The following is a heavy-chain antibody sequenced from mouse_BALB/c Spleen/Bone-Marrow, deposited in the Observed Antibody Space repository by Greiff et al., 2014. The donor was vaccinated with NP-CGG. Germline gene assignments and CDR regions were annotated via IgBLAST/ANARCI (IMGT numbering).Heavy chain of an antibody. CDR3: ARRRYCYGAMDY. J-gene: IGHJ4*01. D-gene: IGHD1-1*01. CDR2: ISYSGST. Sequence: EVKLEESGPGLVKPSQSLSLTCTVTGYSITSDYAWNWIRQLPGNKLEWMGYISYSGSTSYNPSLKSQISITRDTSKNQFFLQLNSVTTEDTATYYGARRRYCYGAMDYWGQGTSVTVSS. V-gene: IGHV3-2*02. CDR1: GYSITSDYA.